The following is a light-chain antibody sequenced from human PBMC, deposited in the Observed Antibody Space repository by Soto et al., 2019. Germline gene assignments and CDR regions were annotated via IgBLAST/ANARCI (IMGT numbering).Light chain of an antibody. CDR2: GVN. J-gene: IGLJ3*02. CDR3: SSYTSTNTWV. Sequence: QSALTQPASVSGSPGQSITISCTGTSSDVGSHNFVSWHQQHPGKAPKFMISGVNNRPSGVSNRFAGSKAGNTASLTISGLQAADEADYYCSSYTSTNTWVFGGGTKLTVL. V-gene: IGLV2-14*01. CDR1: SSDVGSHNF.